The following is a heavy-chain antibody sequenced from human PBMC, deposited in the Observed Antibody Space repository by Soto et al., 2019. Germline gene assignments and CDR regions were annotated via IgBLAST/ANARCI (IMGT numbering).Heavy chain of an antibody. CDR1: GGSISSYY. CDR2: IYYSGST. D-gene: IGHD3-3*01. CDR3: ARGTYYDFWSGYLGGDYYYGMDV. J-gene: IGHJ6*02. V-gene: IGHV4-59*01. Sequence: SETLSLTCTVSGGSISSYYWSWIRQPPGKGLEWIGYIYYSGSTNYNPSLKSRVTISVDTSKNQFSLKLSSVTAADTAVYYCARGTYYDFWSGYLGGDYYYGMDVWGQGTTVTV.